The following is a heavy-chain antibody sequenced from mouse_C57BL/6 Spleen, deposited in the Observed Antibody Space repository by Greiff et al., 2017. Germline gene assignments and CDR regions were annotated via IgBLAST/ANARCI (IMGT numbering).Heavy chain of an antibody. V-gene: IGHV1-52*01. CDR3: ARNYGYEGYYFDY. CDR1: GYTFTSYW. CDR2: IDPSDSET. J-gene: IGHJ2*01. Sequence: QVQLQQPGAELVRPGSSVKLSCKASGYTFTSYWMHWVKQRPIQGLEWIGNIDPSDSETHYNQKFKDKATLTVDKSSSTAYMQLSSLTSEDSAVYYCARNYGYEGYYFDYWGQGTTLTVSS. D-gene: IGHD2-2*01.